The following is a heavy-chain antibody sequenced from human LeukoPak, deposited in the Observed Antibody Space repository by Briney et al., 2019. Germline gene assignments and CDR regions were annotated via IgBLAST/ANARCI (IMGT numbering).Heavy chain of an antibody. J-gene: IGHJ4*02. CDR1: GASIKTYF. CDR2: IYTLGNT. V-gene: IGHV4-4*07. CDR3: ARDLDVDGYYSGFDS. D-gene: IGHD3-22*01. Sequence: SETLSLTCTVSGASIKTYFWSWVRQPARKGLEWICRIYTLGNTHCNPSLNSRVTMSLDRSKNQLSLKLSSVTAADTAVYYCARDLDVDGYYSGFDSWGQGILVTVSS.